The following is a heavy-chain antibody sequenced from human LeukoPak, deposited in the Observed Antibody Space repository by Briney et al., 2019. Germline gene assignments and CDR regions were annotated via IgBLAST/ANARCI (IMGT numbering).Heavy chain of an antibody. Sequence: GGSLRLSCAASGSTFDDYAMHWVRQAPGKGLEWVSGINWNSASIAYADSVKGRFTISRDNAKNSLYLQMNSLRAEDTALYYCAKENYGDYAPFDYWGQGTLVTVSS. D-gene: IGHD4-17*01. CDR1: GSTFDDYA. V-gene: IGHV3-9*01. J-gene: IGHJ4*02. CDR3: AKENYGDYAPFDY. CDR2: INWNSASI.